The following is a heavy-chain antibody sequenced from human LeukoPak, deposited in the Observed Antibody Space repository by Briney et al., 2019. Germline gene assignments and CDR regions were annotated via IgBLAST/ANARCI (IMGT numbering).Heavy chain of an antibody. CDR2: ISGSGGST. Sequence: GGSLRLSCAGSGFTFSNYAMSWVRQAPGKGLEWVSAISGSGGSTYYADSVKGRFTISRDNPKNTLYLQMNSLRAEDTAVYYCAKTVIAAGTTGIFDYWGQGTLVTVSS. CDR1: GFTFSNYA. CDR3: AKTVIAAGTTGIFDY. J-gene: IGHJ4*02. V-gene: IGHV3-23*01. D-gene: IGHD6-13*01.